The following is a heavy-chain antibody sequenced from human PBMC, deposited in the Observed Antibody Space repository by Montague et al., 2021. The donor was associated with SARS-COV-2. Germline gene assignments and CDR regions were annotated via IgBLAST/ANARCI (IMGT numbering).Heavy chain of an antibody. CDR3: AKAPDDSSGYHYAAVDF. CDR1: GFTFGSYA. J-gene: IGHJ4*02. Sequence: SLRLSCAASGFTFGSYAMSWVRQAPGRGLEWVSVLYSDINGPYYXDSVKGRFTISRDNFRNTLYLQMNSLRDEDTAMYYCAKAPDDSSGYHYAAVDFWGQGTLVTVSS. D-gene: IGHD3-22*01. CDR2: LYSDINGP. V-gene: IGHV3-23*03.